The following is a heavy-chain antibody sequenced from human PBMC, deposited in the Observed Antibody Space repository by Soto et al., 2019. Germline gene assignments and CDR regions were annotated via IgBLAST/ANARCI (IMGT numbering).Heavy chain of an antibody. CDR3: AKDRNYYDSSGYYYYYYGMDV. CDR1: GFTFSSYG. J-gene: IGHJ6*02. Sequence: GGSLRLSCAASGFTFSSYGLHWIRQAPGKGLEWVALISYDGSNKYYADSVKGRFTISRDNSKNTLYLQMNSLRAEDTAMYYCAKDRNYYDSSGYYYYYYGMDVWGQGTTVTVSS. CDR2: ISYDGSNK. D-gene: IGHD3-22*01. V-gene: IGHV3-30*18.